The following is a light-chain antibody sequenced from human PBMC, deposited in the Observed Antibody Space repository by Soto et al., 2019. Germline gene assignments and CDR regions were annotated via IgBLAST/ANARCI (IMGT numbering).Light chain of an antibody. CDR3: QQCNSFPIT. J-gene: IGKJ5*01. V-gene: IGKV1-12*01. Sequence: DIQMTQSPSSVSASVGDRVTITCRASQGISNCLAWYQQKPGKAPLLLIYSASTIQSGVPSRFSGSGSGTDFPLTSSSLQPEDFATYYCQQCNSFPITFGQGTRLEIK. CDR2: SAS. CDR1: QGISNC.